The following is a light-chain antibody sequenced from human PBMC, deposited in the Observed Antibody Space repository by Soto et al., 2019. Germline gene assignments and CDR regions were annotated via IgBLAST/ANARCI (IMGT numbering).Light chain of an antibody. Sequence: QAVLTQPASVSGSPGQSITISCTGTSSDVGAYDLVSWYQHHPGKVPKLIIYDATKWPSGLSHRFSGSKSGSTASLTISGLQAEDEADYFCCALASSRVVLGGGTKLTV. CDR1: SSDVGAYDL. V-gene: IGLV2-23*01. CDR3: CALASSRVV. CDR2: DAT. J-gene: IGLJ3*02.